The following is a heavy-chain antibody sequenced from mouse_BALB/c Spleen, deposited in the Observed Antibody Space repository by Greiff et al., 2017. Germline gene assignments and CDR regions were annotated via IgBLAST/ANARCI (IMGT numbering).Heavy chain of an antibody. J-gene: IGHJ4*01. CDR3: ARDGPYAMDY. CDR2: ISSGGSYT. CDR1: GFTFSSYA. V-gene: IGHV5-9-4*01. Sequence: EVQLVESGGGLVKPGGSLKLSCAASGFTFSSYAMSWVHQSPEKRLEWVAEISSGGSYTYYPDTVTGRFTISRDNAKNTLYLEMSSLRSEDTAMYYCARDGPYAMDYWGQGTSVTVSS.